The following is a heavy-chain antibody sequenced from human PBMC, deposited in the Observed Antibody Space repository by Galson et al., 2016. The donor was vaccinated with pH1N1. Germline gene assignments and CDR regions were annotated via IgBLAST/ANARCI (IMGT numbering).Heavy chain of an antibody. CDR3: GRIPQGAGPFGWFDP. V-gene: IGHV4-59*01. Sequence: LSLTCTVSGGSINNYYWSWIRQSPGKGLDWIGYVHYSGWNNYNPSLKSRVTISMDTSKKQFYLNLRSVTAADTAVYFCGRIPQGAGPFGWFDPWSQGTLVIVSS. J-gene: IGHJ5*02. CDR2: VHYSGWN. CDR1: GGSINNYY. D-gene: IGHD3-16*01.